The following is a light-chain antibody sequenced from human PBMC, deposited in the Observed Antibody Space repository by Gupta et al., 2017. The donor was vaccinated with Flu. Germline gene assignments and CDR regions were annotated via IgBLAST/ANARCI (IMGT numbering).Light chain of an antibody. Sequence: DVIMTQTPVSLSVTPGQAASISCKSSQSLLNSDGRTFLYWYLQKAGQPPQLLIYEGSNRGSGVPDRFSGSGSGTDSTLKISRVEAGDVGVYYCKQRIQLPRTFGQGTKVEIK. CDR3: KQRIQLPRT. CDR2: EGS. J-gene: IGKJ1*01. CDR1: QSLLNSDGRTF. V-gene: IGKV2D-29*01.